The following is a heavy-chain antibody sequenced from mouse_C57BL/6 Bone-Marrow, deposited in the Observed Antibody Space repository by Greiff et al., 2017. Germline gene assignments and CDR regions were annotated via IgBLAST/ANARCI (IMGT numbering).Heavy chain of an antibody. V-gene: IGHV1-55*01. Sequence: QVQLQQPGAELVKPGASVKMSCKASGYTFTSYWITWVKQRPGQGLEWIGDIYPGSGSTNYNEKFKSKATLTVDTSSSTAYMQLSSLTSEDSAVYYCARRFITTVVDFDYWGQGTTFTVSS. D-gene: IGHD1-1*01. CDR1: GYTFTSYW. CDR3: ARRFITTVVDFDY. J-gene: IGHJ2*01. CDR2: IYPGSGST.